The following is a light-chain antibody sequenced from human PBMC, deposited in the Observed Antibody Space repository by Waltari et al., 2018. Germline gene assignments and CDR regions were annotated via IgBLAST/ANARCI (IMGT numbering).Light chain of an antibody. J-gene: IGLJ3*02. CDR1: SSKLGSNY. CDR2: RNN. V-gene: IGLV1-47*01. Sequence: QSVLTQPPSASGTPGQRVTISCSGSSSKLGSNYVYWYQQLPGTAPKLLIYRNNQRPSGVPDRFSGSKSGTSASLAISGLRSEDEADYYCAAWDDSLSGRLFGGGTKLTVL. CDR3: AAWDDSLSGRL.